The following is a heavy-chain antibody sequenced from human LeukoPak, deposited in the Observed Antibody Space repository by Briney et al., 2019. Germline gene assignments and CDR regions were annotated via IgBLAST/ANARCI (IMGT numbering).Heavy chain of an antibody. Sequence: SETLSLTCTVSGGSISRYYWSWIRQPAGKGLEWIGRIYSSGSTNYISSLKSRVTISIDTSKNQFSLELTSVTAADTAVYYCARGGHYDSTHFDYYHVMDVWGKGGTVSVSS. D-gene: IGHD4-17*01. CDR2: IYSSGST. V-gene: IGHV4-4*07. J-gene: IGHJ6*03. CDR1: GGSISRYY. CDR3: ARGGHYDSTHFDYYHVMDV.